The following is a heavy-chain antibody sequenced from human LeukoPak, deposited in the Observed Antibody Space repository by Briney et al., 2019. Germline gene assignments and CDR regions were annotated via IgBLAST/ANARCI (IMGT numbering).Heavy chain of an antibody. V-gene: IGHV4-59*01. CDR2: SYYSGST. D-gene: IGHD1-26*01. Sequence: SETLSLTCTVSGGSITHYYWTWIRQTPGKTLEWIGYSYYSGSTKYNPSLKSRVTISVDTSNNQFSLNLRSVTAADTAVYYCATTTSGGDAFDIWGQGIMVTVSS. CDR1: GGSITHYY. CDR3: ATTTSGGDAFDI. J-gene: IGHJ3*02.